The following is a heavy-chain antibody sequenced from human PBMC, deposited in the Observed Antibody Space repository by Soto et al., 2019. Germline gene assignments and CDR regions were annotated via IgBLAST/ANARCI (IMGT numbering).Heavy chain of an antibody. CDR1: GYRFGNYW. Sequence: GESLKISCKGSGYRFGNYWIGWVRQMPGKGLEWMAIINPGDSESRYSPSFQGQVTISVDKSISTAYLQWSSLGAEDTAVYYCAKDRPAAGSQWLVPIWGRGTLVTVSS. CDR2: INPGDSES. D-gene: IGHD6-19*01. V-gene: IGHV5-51*01. CDR3: AKDRPAAGSQWLVPI. J-gene: IGHJ4*02.